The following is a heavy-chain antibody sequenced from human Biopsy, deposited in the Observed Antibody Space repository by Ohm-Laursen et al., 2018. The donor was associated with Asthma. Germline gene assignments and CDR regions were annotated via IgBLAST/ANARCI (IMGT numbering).Heavy chain of an antibody. CDR2: IPQGGAT. CDR3: ASGPEWSGLDV. D-gene: IGHD1-14*01. J-gene: IGHJ6*02. Sequence: GTLSLTCALSGGPLRGYVWAWIRQPPGKGLEWIGEIPQGGATAVNPSLKSRVTISMDPSKGQFYLSLRSMTAADTAVYYCASGPEWSGLDVWGQGTTVTVSS. CDR1: GGPLRGYV. V-gene: IGHV4-34*01.